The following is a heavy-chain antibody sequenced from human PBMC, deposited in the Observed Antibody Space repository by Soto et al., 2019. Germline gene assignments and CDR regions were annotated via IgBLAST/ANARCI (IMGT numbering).Heavy chain of an antibody. Sequence: GGSLRLSCAASGFTFDDYATHWVRQAPGKGLEWVSGISWNSGSIGYADSVKGRFTISRDNAKNSLYLQMNSLRAEDTAFYYCAKGRRPAPVDAFDIWGQGTMVTVSS. CDR2: ISWNSGSI. V-gene: IGHV3-9*01. CDR1: GFTFDDYA. D-gene: IGHD2-2*01. J-gene: IGHJ3*02. CDR3: AKGRRPAPVDAFDI.